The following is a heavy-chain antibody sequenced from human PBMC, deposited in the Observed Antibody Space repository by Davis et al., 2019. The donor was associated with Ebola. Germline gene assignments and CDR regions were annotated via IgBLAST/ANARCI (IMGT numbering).Heavy chain of an antibody. CDR3: ARAWDGDYHFDY. V-gene: IGHV4-34*01. CDR1: GGSFSGYY. D-gene: IGHD4-17*01. Sequence: MPSETLSLTCAVYGGSFSGYYWSWIRQPPGKGLEWIGEINHSGSTNYNPSLKSRVTISVDTSKNQFSLKLSSVTAADTAVYYCARAWDGDYHFDYWGQGTPVTVSS. J-gene: IGHJ4*02. CDR2: INHSGST.